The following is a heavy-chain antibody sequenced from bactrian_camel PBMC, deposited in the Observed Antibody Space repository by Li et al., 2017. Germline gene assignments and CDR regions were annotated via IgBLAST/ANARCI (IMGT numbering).Heavy chain of an antibody. CDR2: INTGGDTT. D-gene: IGHD1*01. J-gene: IGHJ4*01. V-gene: IGHV3S1*01. Sequence: HVQLVESGGGLVQPGGSLRLSCAASGFTFSTYGMSWVRQAPGKGLEWVSAINTGGDTTYYTDSVKGRFTMSRDNAKNTLYLHMNSLKSEDTALYYCAALPRASLYACNSYTIKFGVHKEGTQVTV. CDR1: GFTFSTYG.